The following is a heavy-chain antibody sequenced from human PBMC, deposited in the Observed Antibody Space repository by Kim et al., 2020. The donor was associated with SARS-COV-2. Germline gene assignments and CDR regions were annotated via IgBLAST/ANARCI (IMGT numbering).Heavy chain of an antibody. CDR1: GFTFNAYA. CDR2: ISWNGGTR. CDR3: AKKSCLDSGFDF. J-gene: IGHJ4*02. D-gene: IGHD2-2*03. V-gene: IGHV3-9*01. Sequence: GGSLRLSCAASGFTFNAYAMHWVRQAPGKGLEWLSGISWNGGTRDSADSVKGRFTISRDNPKNSLYLQMNSLRAEDTAFYYCAKKSCLDSGFDFWGQGALVTASP.